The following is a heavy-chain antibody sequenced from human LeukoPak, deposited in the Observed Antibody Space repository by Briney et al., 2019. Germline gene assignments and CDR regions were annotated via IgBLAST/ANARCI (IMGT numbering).Heavy chain of an antibody. D-gene: IGHD1-1*01. J-gene: IGHJ4*02. Sequence: ASVKVSCKASGYTFTGYYMHWVRQAPGQELEWMGWINPNSGGTNYAQKFQGRVTMTRDTSISTAYMELSRLRSDDTAVYYCARGGTTERLPTSGDDNWGQGTLVTVSS. CDR1: GYTFTGYY. V-gene: IGHV1-2*02. CDR2: INPNSGGT. CDR3: ARGGTTERLPTSGDDN.